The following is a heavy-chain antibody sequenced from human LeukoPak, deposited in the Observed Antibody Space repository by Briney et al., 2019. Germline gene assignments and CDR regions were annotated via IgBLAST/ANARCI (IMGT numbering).Heavy chain of an antibody. CDR2: INPNIGGT. V-gene: IGHV1-2*02. CDR3: ASYGSGSLFDY. Sequence: GASVTVSYMPSGYTFTGYYMHWVRQAPGQAREWMGWINPNIGGTNHAQKFQGRVTMTRDTSISTAYMALSRLRSDETAVYYCASYGSGSLFDYWGQGTLVTVSP. CDR1: GYTFTGYY. J-gene: IGHJ4*02. D-gene: IGHD3-10*01.